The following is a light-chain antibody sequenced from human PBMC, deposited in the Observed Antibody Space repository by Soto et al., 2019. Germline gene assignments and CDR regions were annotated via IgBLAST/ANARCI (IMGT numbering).Light chain of an antibody. V-gene: IGKV3-15*01. CDR3: QQYNNRPRT. CDR2: AAS. CDR1: QSVSSN. Sequence: EIVVTQSPATLSVSPGERATLSCRASQSVSSNLAWYQQRPGQAHRLLIYAASTRHTGIPARFSGSGSGTEFTLTIDSLQSEDFAVYYCQQYNNRPRTFGQGTKV. J-gene: IGKJ1*01.